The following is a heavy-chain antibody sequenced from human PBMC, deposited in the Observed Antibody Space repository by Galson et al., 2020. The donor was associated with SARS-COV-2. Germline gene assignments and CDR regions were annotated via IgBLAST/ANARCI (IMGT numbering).Heavy chain of an antibody. J-gene: IGHJ4*02. CDR1: GFTFSSYA. D-gene: IGHD1-26*01. V-gene: IGHV3-30-3*01. Sequence: GESLKISCAASGFTFSSYAMHWVRQAPGKGLEWVAVISYDGSNKYYADSVKGRFTISRDNSKNTLYLQMNSLRAEDTAVYYCARSLGGSYYRIDYGGQGTLGIVSS. CDR3: ARSLGGSYYRIDY. CDR2: ISYDGSNK.